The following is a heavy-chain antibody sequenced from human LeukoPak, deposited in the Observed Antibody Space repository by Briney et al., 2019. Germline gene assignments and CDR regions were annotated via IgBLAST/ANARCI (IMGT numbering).Heavy chain of an antibody. D-gene: IGHD4-17*01. V-gene: IGHV3-23*01. CDR2: ISGSGGST. J-gene: IGHJ4*02. Sequence: GGSLRLSCAASGFTFSSYAMSWVRQAPGKGLEWVSIISGSGGSTYYADSVKGRFTISRDNSKNTLYLQMNSLRAEDTAVYYCAKDPSPTTVTTWVYWGQGTLVTVSS. CDR1: GFTFSSYA. CDR3: AKDPSPTTVTTWVY.